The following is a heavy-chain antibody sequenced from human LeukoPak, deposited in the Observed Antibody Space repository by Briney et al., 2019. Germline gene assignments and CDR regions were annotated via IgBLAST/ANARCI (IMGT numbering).Heavy chain of an antibody. CDR3: ERAWWERFDY. CDR1: GGSISSGGYN. V-gene: IGHV4-31*03. Sequence: PSQTLSLTCTVSGGSISSGGYNWSWIRQHPGKGLEWIGYIYYSGSTYYNPSLKSRVTISVDTSKNQFSLKLSSVTAADTAVYYCERAWWERFDYWGQGTLVTVSS. D-gene: IGHD1-26*01. J-gene: IGHJ4*02. CDR2: IYYSGST.